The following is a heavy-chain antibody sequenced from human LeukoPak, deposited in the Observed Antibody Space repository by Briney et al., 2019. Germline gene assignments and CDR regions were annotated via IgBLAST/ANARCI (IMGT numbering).Heavy chain of an antibody. CDR2: ISSTSSHI. V-gene: IGHV3-21*06. CDR3: ATAPNDILTGYSPYYFES. D-gene: IGHD3-9*01. CDR1: GFSLISYN. Sequence: GGSLRLSCSASGFSLISYNMNWVRQAPGKGLEWVSSISSTSSHIYYADSVKGRFTISRDNAKNSLYLQMNSLRAEDTAMYYCATAPNDILTGYSPYYFESWGQGTLVTVSS. J-gene: IGHJ4*02.